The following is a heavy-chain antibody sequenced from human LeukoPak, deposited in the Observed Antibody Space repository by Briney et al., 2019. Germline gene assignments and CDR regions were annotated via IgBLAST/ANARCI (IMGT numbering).Heavy chain of an antibody. D-gene: IGHD2-15*01. CDR2: INPSGGST. CDR1: GYTFTSYY. V-gene: IGHV1-46*01. J-gene: IGHJ4*02. Sequence: ASVKVSCKASGYTFTSYYMHWVRQAPGQGLEWMGIINPSGGSTSYAQKFQGRVTMTRDMSTSTVYMELSSLRSEDTAVYYCARDFRPRSIVAVVAATLGYWGQGTLVTVSS. CDR3: ARDFRPRSIVAVVAATLGY.